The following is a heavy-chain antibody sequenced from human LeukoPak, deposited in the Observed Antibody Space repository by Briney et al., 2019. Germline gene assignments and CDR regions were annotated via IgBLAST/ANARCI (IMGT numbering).Heavy chain of an antibody. D-gene: IGHD3-22*01. V-gene: IGHV3-23*01. J-gene: IGHJ3*02. CDR2: ISGSGGST. CDR3: AREGYYYDDSGYYPGAFDI. Sequence: PGGSLRLSCAASGFTFSSYAMSWVRQAPGKGLEWVSAISGSGGSTNYADSVKGRFTISRDNSKNMLYLQMNSLRVEDTAVYYCAREGYYYDDSGYYPGAFDIWGQGTMVTVS. CDR1: GFTFSSYA.